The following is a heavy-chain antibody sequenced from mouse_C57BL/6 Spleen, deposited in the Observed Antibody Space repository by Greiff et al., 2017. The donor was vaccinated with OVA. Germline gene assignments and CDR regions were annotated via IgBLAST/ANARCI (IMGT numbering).Heavy chain of an antibody. CDR2: IDPSDSYT. CDR3: ARPGSSLYYFDY. D-gene: IGHD1-1*01. J-gene: IGHJ2*01. CDR1: GYTFTSYW. V-gene: IGHV1-50*01. Sequence: QVQLQQPGAELVKPGASVKLSCKASGYTFTSYWMQWVKQRPGQGLEWIGEIDPSDSYTNYNQKFKGKATLTVDTSSSTAYMQLSSLTSEDSAVYYCARPGSSLYYFDYWGQGTTLTVSS.